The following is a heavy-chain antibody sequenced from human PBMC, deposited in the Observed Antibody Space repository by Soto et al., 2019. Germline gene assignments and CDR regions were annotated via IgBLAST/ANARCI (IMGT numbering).Heavy chain of an antibody. J-gene: IGHJ6*02. Sequence: EVQLVESGGGLVQPGGSLRLSCAASGFTFSSYWMHWVRQAPGKGLVWVSRINSDGSSTSYADSVKGRFTISRDNAKNTLYLQMNSLRAEDTAVYYCARVAEDIVVVVAANYGMDVWGQGTTVTVSS. CDR3: ARVAEDIVVVVAANYGMDV. CDR1: GFTFSSYW. D-gene: IGHD2-15*01. CDR2: INSDGSST. V-gene: IGHV3-74*01.